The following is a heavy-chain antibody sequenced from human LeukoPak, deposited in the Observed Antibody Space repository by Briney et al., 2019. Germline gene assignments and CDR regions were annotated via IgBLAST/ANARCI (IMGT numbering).Heavy chain of an antibody. Sequence: GVSLRLSCGASGFTFSNFRMQCVRRARGKGLVWVSLISSDGRTRYYADSVRGRFHIHRDDAKNTLYVQMTSLRTNDTAVYYCAREFAAGIWGEGTLVTVSS. V-gene: IGHV3-74*01. CDR1: GFTFSNFR. CDR3: AREFAAGI. CDR2: ISSDGRTR. J-gene: IGHJ4*02. D-gene: IGHD6-13*01.